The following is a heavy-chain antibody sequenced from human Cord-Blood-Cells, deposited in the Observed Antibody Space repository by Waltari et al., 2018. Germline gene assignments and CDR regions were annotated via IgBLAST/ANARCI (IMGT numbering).Heavy chain of an antibody. Sequence: QVQLQESGPGLVKPSQTLSLTCTVSGGSISSGGYYWSWIRQHPGKGLEWIGYIYYSGSTYYTPSRKSRVTISVDTSKNQFSLKLSSVTAADTAVYYCARDGRGGDWGNFDYWGQGTLVTVSS. D-gene: IGHD2-21*01. V-gene: IGHV4-31*03. CDR1: GGSISSGGYY. CDR3: ARDGRGGDWGNFDY. CDR2: IYYSGST. J-gene: IGHJ4*02.